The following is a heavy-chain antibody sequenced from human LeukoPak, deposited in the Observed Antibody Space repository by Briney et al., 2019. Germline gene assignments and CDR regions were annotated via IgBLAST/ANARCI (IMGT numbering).Heavy chain of an antibody. J-gene: IGHJ4*02. CDR2: IYYSGRT. Sequence: SETLSLTCTVSGGSISTSSYYWGWIRQPPGKGLEWIGSIYYSGRTYYNPFLKSRVTISVDTSKNHFSLKLSSVTAADTAVYYCAKLNKSWSYWGHFDYWGQGTLVNVSS. CDR1: GGSISTSSYY. CDR3: AKLNKSWSYWGHFDY. V-gene: IGHV4-39*02. D-gene: IGHD1-26*01.